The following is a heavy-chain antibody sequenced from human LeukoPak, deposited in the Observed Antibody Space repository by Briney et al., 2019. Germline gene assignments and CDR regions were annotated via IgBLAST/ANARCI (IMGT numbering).Heavy chain of an antibody. J-gene: IGHJ5*02. CDR1: GGSISSGSYY. D-gene: IGHD2-2*01. V-gene: IGHV4-61*01. Sequence: SQTLSLTCTVSGGSISSGSYYWSWIRQPPGKGLEWIGYLYYTGSTNYNPSLKSRVTISIDTSKNQFSLKLSSVTAADTAVYYCTRGGYYSSTSCFGPSNWFDPWGQGTLVTVSS. CDR3: TRGGYYSSTSCFGPSNWFDP. CDR2: LYYTGST.